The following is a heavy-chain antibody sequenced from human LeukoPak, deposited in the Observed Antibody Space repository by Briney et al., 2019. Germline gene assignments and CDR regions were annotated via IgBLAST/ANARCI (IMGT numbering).Heavy chain of an antibody. CDR1: GGSISSYY. J-gene: IGHJ6*02. CDR2: IYYSGST. CDR3: ARVGGDCYPLRYGMDV. Sequence: SETLSLTCTVSGGSISSYYWSWIRQPPGKGLEWIGYIYYSGSTNYNPSLKSRVTISVDTSKNQFSLKLSSVTAADTAVYYCARVGGDCYPLRYGMDVWGQGTTVTVSS. D-gene: IGHD2-21*02. V-gene: IGHV4-59*01.